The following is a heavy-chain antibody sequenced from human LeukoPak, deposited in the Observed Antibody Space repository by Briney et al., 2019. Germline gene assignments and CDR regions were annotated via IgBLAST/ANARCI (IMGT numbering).Heavy chain of an antibody. CDR1: GGSISSGSYY. J-gene: IGHJ4*02. V-gene: IGHV4-61*09. Sequence: PSQTLSLTCTVSGGSISSGSYYWTWIRQPAGKGLEWIGHLYTSGGTTYNPSLQSRVTISADTSKNQFSLRLTSVTAADTAVYYCARAGGSVGWYGTIDSWGQEMLVTVSS. CDR3: ARAGGSVGWYGTIDS. CDR2: LYTSGGT. D-gene: IGHD6-19*01.